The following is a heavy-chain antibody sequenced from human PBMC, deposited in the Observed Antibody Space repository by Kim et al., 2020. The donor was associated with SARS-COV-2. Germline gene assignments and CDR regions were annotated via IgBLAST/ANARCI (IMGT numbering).Heavy chain of an antibody. V-gene: IGHV3-43*02. J-gene: IGHJ4*02. CDR3: AKGRGRGQLDSPLTFDY. D-gene: IGHD6-6*01. CDR2: ISGDGGST. CDR1: GFTFDDYA. Sequence: GGSLRLSCAASGFTFDDYAMHWVRQAPGKGLEWVSLISGDGGSTYYADSVKGRFTISRDNSKNSLYLQMNSLRTEDTALYYCAKGRGRGQLDSPLTFDYWGQGTLVTVSS.